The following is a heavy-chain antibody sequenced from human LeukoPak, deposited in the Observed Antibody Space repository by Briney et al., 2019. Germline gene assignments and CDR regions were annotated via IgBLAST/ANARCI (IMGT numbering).Heavy chain of an antibody. J-gene: IGHJ4*02. CDR3: ARARDGYNWKTFDY. D-gene: IGHD5-24*01. V-gene: IGHV4-34*01. CDR2: INHNGST. Sequence: PSETLSLTCAVYGGSFSGYYWSWIRQPPGKGLEWIGEINHNGSTNYNPSLKSRVTISVDTSKNQFSLKLSSVTAADTAVYYCARARDGYNWKTFDYWGQGTLVTVSS. CDR1: GGSFSGYY.